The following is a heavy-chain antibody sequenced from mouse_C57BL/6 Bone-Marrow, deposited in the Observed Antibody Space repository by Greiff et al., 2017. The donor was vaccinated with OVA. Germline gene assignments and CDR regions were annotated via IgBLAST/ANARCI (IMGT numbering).Heavy chain of an antibody. Sequence: VELVESGGGLVQPAGSLKLSCPASGFTFSDYSMYWVRQTPGKRLEWVAYISNGGGRTYYPDTVKGRFTISRDNAKNTLYLQMSRLKSEDTAMYYCARHDWDVGYAMDYWGQGTSVTVSS. CDR1: GFTFSDYS. J-gene: IGHJ4*01. CDR2: ISNGGGRT. D-gene: IGHD4-1*01. CDR3: ARHDWDVGYAMDY. V-gene: IGHV5-12*01.